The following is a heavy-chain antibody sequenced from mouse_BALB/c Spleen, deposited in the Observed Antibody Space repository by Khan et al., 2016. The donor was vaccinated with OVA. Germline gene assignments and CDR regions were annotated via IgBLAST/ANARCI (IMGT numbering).Heavy chain of an antibody. J-gene: IGHJ3*01. CDR1: GYTFTSYD. CDR2: MFPGDGST. D-gene: IGHD2-14*01. CDR3: ARGGYGGIAY. Sequence: QVQLQQSGAELVKPGASVKLSCKASGYTFTSYDINWVRQRPEQGLEWIGWMFPGDGSTKYNENFKGKATLTTDKSSSTACMQLSRLTSEDSGAXVCARGGYGGIAYWGQGTLVTVSS. V-gene: IGHV1-85*01.